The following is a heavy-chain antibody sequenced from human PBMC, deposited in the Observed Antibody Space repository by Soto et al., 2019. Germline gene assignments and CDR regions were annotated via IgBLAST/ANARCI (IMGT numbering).Heavy chain of an antibody. CDR1: GYSFPSYW. D-gene: IGHD3-22*01. V-gene: IGHV5-51*01. Sequence: PGESLKISCKGSGYSFPSYWIVWVRQMPGKGLEWMGIIYPGDSDTRYSPSFQGQVTISADKSISTAYLQWSSLKASDTAMYYCARHLSGFGNYSYGMDVWGQGTTVTVSS. CDR2: IYPGDSDT. CDR3: ARHLSGFGNYSYGMDV. J-gene: IGHJ6*02.